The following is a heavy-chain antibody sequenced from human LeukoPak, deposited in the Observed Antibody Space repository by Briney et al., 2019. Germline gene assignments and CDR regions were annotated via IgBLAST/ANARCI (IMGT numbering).Heavy chain of an antibody. D-gene: IGHD5-18*01. CDR1: GFAFNTYS. CDR3: ARGSAMVLRRGRRPYYFDY. CDR2: ISSSDTYI. J-gene: IGHJ4*02. Sequence: GGSLRLSCAASGFAFNTYSMNWVRQAPGKGLEWVSSISSSDTYIHYADSVKGRFTISRDNAKNSLYLQMNSLRAEDTAVYYCARGSAMVLRRGRRPYYFDYWGQGTLVTVSS. V-gene: IGHV3-21*01.